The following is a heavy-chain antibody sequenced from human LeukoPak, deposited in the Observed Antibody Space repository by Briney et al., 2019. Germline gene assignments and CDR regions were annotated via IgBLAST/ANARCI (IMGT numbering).Heavy chain of an antibody. CDR1: GFIFSSYI. D-gene: IGHD3-10*01. CDR3: AREGGDLGGAFDI. V-gene: IGHV3-48*02. J-gene: IGHJ3*02. CDR2: ISRSSSTI. Sequence: PGGSLRLSCAASGFIFSSYIMNWVRQAPGKGLEWVSYISRSSSTIYYADSVKGRFTISRDNAKNSLYLQMNSLRDEDTAVYYCAREGGDLGGAFDIWGQGTMVTVSS.